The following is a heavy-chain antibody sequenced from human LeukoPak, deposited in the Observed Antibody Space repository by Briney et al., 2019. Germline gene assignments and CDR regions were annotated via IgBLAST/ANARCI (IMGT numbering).Heavy chain of an antibody. CDR2: IGSSGATI. Sequence: PGGSLRVSCEASGFTDTKFAMSGLRQAPGKGREWVSDIGSSGATIFYADSEKGRFTISRDNSKNTVYLEMNNLRAEDTAIYYCAKISGGPLSRPTHVSLYYGMDVWGQGTTVTASS. CDR1: GFTDTKFA. V-gene: IGHV3-23*01. CDR3: AKISGGPLSRPTHVSLYYGMDV. J-gene: IGHJ6*02. D-gene: IGHD3-3*01.